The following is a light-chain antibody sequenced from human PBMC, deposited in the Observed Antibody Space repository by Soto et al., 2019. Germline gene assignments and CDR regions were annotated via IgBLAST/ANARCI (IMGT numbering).Light chain of an antibody. CDR1: QGISNF. J-gene: IGKJ2*01. V-gene: IGKV1-27*01. Sequence: DIQMTQSPSSLSASVGDRVTITCRASQGISNFVAWYQQKPGKAPTLLIYEASTLQSGVPSRFSGRGSGTDFTLTISSLQPDDVANDFCQNYNSAPYAFGQGTKLEIK. CDR2: EAS. CDR3: QNYNSAPYA.